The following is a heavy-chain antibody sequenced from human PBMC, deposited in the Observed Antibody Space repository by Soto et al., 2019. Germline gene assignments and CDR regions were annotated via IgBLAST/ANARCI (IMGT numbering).Heavy chain of an antibody. CDR2: ISAYNGNT. J-gene: IGHJ4*02. V-gene: IGHV1-18*01. D-gene: IGHD3-16*01. CDR1: GYTFTSYA. Sequence: ASVKVTCKDSGYTFTSYAISWVRQAPGQGLEWMGWISAYNGNTNYAQNLRGRVTMTTDASTSTAYMELRSLRAEDTAVYHCVRDDPGLGLDYWGQGTLVTVSS. CDR3: VRDDPGLGLDY.